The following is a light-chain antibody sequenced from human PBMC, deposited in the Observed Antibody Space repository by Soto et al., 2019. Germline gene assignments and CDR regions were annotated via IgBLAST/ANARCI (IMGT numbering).Light chain of an antibody. CDR3: QHADKSAMR. J-gene: IGKJ5*01. CDR2: AAS. V-gene: IGKV1-12*01. Sequence: DIQMTQNPSSGPASVGDRVTMTCRASQGISSWLAWYQQKPGKAPKLLIYAASSLQSGVPSRFSGSGSGTDITLTICSLRPEDVPTYYSQHADKSAMRVGQGTRLEIK. CDR1: QGISSW.